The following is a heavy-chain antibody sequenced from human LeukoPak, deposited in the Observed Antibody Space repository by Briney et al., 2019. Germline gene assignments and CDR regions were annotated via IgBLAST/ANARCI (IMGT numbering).Heavy chain of an antibody. CDR1: GDSISGFQ. J-gene: IGHJ4*02. V-gene: IGHV4-4*07. CDR3: ARGAPVAVAAFDY. Sequence: SSETLSLTCSVSGDSISGFQWNWIRQPAGKGLEWIGRIYVSGSTNYNPSLKSRVTMSVDQSENRFSLMLTSVTAADTALYYCARGAPVAVAAFDYWGQGILVSVSS. D-gene: IGHD6-19*01. CDR2: IYVSGST.